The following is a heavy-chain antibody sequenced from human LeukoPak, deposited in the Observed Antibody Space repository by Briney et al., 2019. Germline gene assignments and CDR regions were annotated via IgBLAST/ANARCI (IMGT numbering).Heavy chain of an antibody. CDR1: GGSISSGGYS. CDR3: ARIGYYGSGLLFDY. D-gene: IGHD3-10*01. Sequence: SETLSLTCAVSGGSISSGGYSWRWIRQPPGKGLEWIGYIYHSGSTYYNPSLKSRVTISVDRSKNQFSLKLSSVTAADTAVYYCARIGYYGSGLLFDYWGQGTLVTVSS. J-gene: IGHJ4*02. CDR2: IYHSGST. V-gene: IGHV4-30-2*01.